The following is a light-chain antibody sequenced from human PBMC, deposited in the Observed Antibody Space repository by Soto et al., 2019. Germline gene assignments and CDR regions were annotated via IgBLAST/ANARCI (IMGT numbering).Light chain of an antibody. Sequence: QSALTQPPSASGSPGQSVTISCTGTSSDVGGYNYVSWYQQYPGRAPKLMIYEVTKRPSGVPDRFSGSKSGNTASLTVSGGPAEDDADYCGRSYPASSNCYFVFGGGTKLTVL. V-gene: IGLV2-8*01. CDR3: RSYPASSNCYFV. CDR2: EVT. J-gene: IGLJ3*02. CDR1: SSDVGGYNY.